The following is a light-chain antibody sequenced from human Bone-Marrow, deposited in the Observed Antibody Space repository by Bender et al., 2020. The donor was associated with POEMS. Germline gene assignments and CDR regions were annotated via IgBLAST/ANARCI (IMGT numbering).Light chain of an antibody. Sequence: QSALTQPASVSGSPGQSITISCTGTSSDVGSYNLVSWYQQHPGKAPKLMIYEVTERPSGVPDRFSGSKSGTSASLAISGLRSEDEADYYCAAWDESLSAWVFGGGTKLTAL. CDR3: AAWDESLSAWV. V-gene: IGLV2-14*02. J-gene: IGLJ3*02. CDR1: SSDVGSYNL. CDR2: EVT.